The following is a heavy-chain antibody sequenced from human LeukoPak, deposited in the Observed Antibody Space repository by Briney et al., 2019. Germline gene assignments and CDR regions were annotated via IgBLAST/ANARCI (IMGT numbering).Heavy chain of an antibody. J-gene: IGHJ4*02. D-gene: IGHD6-13*01. Sequence: GGSLRLSCAASGFTFSGYGIHWVRQAPGKGLEWVSFIRSDGSVKYYADSVRGRFTISRDNSKNTLYLQMNSLRAEDTAVYYCAKDEASAGVDFDYWGQGTLVTVYS. CDR2: IRSDGSVK. CDR3: AKDEASAGVDFDY. V-gene: IGHV3-30*02. CDR1: GFTFSGYG.